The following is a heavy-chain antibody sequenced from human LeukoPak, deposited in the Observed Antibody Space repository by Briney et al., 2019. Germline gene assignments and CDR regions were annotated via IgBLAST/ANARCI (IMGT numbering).Heavy chain of an antibody. CDR1: GGSISSGDYY. CDR3: ARVGDIVVVPAASTGFDY. D-gene: IGHD2-2*01. V-gene: IGHV4-30-4*01. J-gene: IGHJ4*02. CDR2: IYYSGST. Sequence: PSETLSLTCTVSGGSISSGDYYWSWIRRPPGKGLEWIGYIYYSGSTYYNPSLKSRVTISVDTSKNQFSLKLSSVTAADTAVYYCARVGDIVVVPAASTGFDYWGQGTLVTVSS.